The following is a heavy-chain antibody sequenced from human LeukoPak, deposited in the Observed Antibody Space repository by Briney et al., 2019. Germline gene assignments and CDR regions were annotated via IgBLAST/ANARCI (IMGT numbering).Heavy chain of an antibody. D-gene: IGHD3-16*01. CDR2: INHSGST. CDR3: ALIPGYYYYGMDV. CDR1: GGSFSGYY. Sequence: PSETLSLTCAVYGGSFSGYYWSWIRQPPGKGLEWIGEINHSGSTNYNPSLKSRVTISVDTSKNQFSLKLSSVTAADTAVYYCALIPGYYYYGMDVWGQGTTVTVSS. J-gene: IGHJ6*02. V-gene: IGHV4-34*01.